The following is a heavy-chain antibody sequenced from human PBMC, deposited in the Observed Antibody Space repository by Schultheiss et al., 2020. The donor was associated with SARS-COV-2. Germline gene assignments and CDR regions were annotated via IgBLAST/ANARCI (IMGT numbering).Heavy chain of an antibody. Sequence: GESLKISCAASGFTFSSYSMNWVRQAPGKGLEWVAVISYDGSNKYYADSVKGRFTISRDNSKNTLYLQMNSLRAEDTAVYYCARDQEGAHYYGMDVWGQGTTVTVS. D-gene: IGHD1-26*01. V-gene: IGHV3-30*03. J-gene: IGHJ6*02. CDR2: ISYDGSNK. CDR3: ARDQEGAHYYGMDV. CDR1: GFTFSSYS.